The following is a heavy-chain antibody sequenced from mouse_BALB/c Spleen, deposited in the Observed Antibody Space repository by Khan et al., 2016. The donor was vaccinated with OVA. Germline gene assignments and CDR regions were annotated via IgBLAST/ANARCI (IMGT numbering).Heavy chain of an antibody. D-gene: IGHD2-4*01. V-gene: IGHV3-2*02. CDR2: ISYSGNT. CDR1: GYSITSEYT. J-gene: IGHJ3*01. Sequence: VQLKESGPGLVKPSQSLSLTCTVTGYSITSEYTWNWIRQFPGNKLEWMGFISYSGNTRSNPSLKSRISIHRDTSKNQFFLQLNSVTSEDTATYYCARKDYYDYDPFPYWGQGTLVTVSA. CDR3: ARKDYYDYDPFPY.